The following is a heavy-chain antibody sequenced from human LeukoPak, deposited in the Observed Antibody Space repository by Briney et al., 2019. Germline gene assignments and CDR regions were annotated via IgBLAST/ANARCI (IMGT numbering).Heavy chain of an antibody. CDR1: GFTFSSYG. CDR2: NK. Sequence: GGSLRLSCAASGFTFSSYGMHWVRQAPGKGLEWVAVNKYYADSVKGRFTISRDNSKNTLYLQMNSLRAEDTAVYYCANFPSAGCSNTSCYDASNLNWGQGTLVTVSS. J-gene: IGHJ4*02. V-gene: IGHV3-33*08. CDR3: ANFPSAGCSNTSCYDASNLN. D-gene: IGHD2-2*01.